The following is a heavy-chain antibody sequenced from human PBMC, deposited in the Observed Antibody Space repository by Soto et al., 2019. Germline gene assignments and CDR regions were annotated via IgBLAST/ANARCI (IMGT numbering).Heavy chain of an antibody. CDR3: ARDPSHDYGDYLPSEYFQH. V-gene: IGHV1-69*04. J-gene: IGHJ1*01. Sequence: ASVKVSCKASGGTFSSYTISWVRQAPGQGLEWMGRIIPILGIANYAQKFQGRVTITADKSMSTAYMELSSLRSEDTAVYYCARDPSHDYGDYLPSEYFQHWGQGTLVTVSS. CDR1: GGTFSSYT. CDR2: IIPILGIA. D-gene: IGHD4-17*01.